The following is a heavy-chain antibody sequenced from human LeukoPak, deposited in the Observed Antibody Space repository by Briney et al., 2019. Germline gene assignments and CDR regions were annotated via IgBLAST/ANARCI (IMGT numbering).Heavy chain of an antibody. J-gene: IGHJ4*02. CDR2: MNPNSGNT. V-gene: IGHV1-8*03. D-gene: IGHD3/OR15-3a*01. Sequence: ASVKVSCKASGYTFTSYDINWVRQASGQGLEWMGWMNPNSGNTGYAQKFQGRVTITRNTSISTAYMGLSSLRSEDTAVYYCARVAHEISGDFDLGYWGQGTLVTVSS. CDR3: ARVAHEISGDFDLGY. CDR1: GYTFTSYD.